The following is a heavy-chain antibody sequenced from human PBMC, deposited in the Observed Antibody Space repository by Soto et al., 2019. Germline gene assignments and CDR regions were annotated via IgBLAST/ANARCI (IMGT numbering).Heavy chain of an antibody. CDR1: GFTFSSYA. V-gene: IGHV3-30-3*01. J-gene: IGHJ4*02. D-gene: IGHD3-3*01. Sequence: QVQLVESGGGVVQPGRSLRLSCAASGFTFSSYAMHWVRQAPGKGLEWVAVISYYGSNKYYADSLKGRFTISRDNSKNTLYLQMNSLRAEDTAVYYCARDYDFWSGPFDYWGQGTLVTVSS. CDR3: ARDYDFWSGPFDY. CDR2: ISYYGSNK.